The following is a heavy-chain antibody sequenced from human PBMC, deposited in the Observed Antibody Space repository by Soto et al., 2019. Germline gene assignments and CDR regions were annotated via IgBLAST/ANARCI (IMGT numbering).Heavy chain of an antibody. V-gene: IGHV3-23*01. CDR3: ARRGSGSYYDC. D-gene: IGHD1-26*01. CDR2: ISGSGDST. CDR1: GFTFSSYA. J-gene: IGHJ4*02. Sequence: EVQLLESGGGLVQPGGSLRLSCAASGFTFSSYAMRWVRQAPGKGLEWVSAISGSGDSTYYADSVKGRFTISRDNSKNKLYLQMNSLRAEDTAIYYCARRGSGSYYDCCGQGTLFTVSS.